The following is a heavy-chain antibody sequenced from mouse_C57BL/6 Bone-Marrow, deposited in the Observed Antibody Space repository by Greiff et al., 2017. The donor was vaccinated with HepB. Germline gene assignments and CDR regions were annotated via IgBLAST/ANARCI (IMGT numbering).Heavy chain of an antibody. V-gene: IGHV5-2*03. CDR2: INSDGGST. CDR1: EYEFPSHD. J-gene: IGHJ3*01. D-gene: IGHD2-5*01. CDR3: ARQVYYSNHKKLAY. Sequence: EVKLVESGGGLVQPGESLKLSCESNEYEFPSHDMSWVRKTPEKRLELVAAINSDGGSTYYPDTMERRFIISRDNTKKTLYLQMSSLRSDDTALYYCARQVYYSNHKKLAYWGQGTLVTVSA.